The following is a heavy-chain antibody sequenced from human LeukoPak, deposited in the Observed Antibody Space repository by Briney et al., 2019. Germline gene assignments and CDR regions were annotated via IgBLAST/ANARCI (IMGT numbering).Heavy chain of an antibody. CDR3: ARDKSQSGSALGY. V-gene: IGHV4-4*02. CDR2: IYHSGST. Sequence: SETLSLTCAVSGGSISSSNWWSWVRQPPGKGLEWIGEIYHSGSTNYNPSLKSRVTISVDKSKNQFSLKLSSVTAADTAVYYCARDKSQSGSALGYWGQGTLVTVSS. J-gene: IGHJ4*02. CDR1: GGSISSSNW. D-gene: IGHD6-25*01.